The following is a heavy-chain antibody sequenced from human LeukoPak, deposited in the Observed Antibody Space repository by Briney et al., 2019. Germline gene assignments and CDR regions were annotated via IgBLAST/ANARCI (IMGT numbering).Heavy chain of an antibody. D-gene: IGHD3-10*01. CDR1: GYSFTAYN. CDR2: ITPSSGAT. J-gene: IGHJ4*02. CDR3: ARGMGSGTYRRFDF. V-gene: IGHV1-2*02. Sequence: ASVKVSCKTSGYSFTAYNIHWVRQAPGQRPEWMGWITPSSGATNYLQQLQGRITMTRDTSISTAYMELNNLISDDTAVYYCARGMGSGTYRRFDFRGQGTLVTVSS.